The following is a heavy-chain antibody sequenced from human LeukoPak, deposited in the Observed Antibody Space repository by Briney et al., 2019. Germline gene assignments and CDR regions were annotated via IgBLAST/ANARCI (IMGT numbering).Heavy chain of an antibody. V-gene: IGHV1-24*01. CDR1: GYTLTELS. J-gene: IGHJ4*02. CDR3: ATAAGVVVAATGLDY. CDR2: FDPEDGET. Sequence: EASVKVSCKVSGYTLTELSMHWVRQAPGKGLEWMGGFDPEDGETIYAQKFQGRVTMTEDTSTDTAYMELSSLRSEDTAVYYCATAAGVVVAATGLDYWGQGTLVTVSS. D-gene: IGHD2-15*01.